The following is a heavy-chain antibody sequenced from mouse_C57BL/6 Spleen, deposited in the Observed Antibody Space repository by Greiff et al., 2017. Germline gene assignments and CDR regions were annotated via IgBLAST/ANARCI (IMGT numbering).Heavy chain of an antibody. D-gene: IGHD2-3*01. CDR1: GYSFTGYY. Sequence: VQLQQSGPELVKPGASVKISCKASGYSFTGYYMHWVKQSSEKSLEWIGEINPSTGGTSYNQKFKGKATLTVDMSSSTAYLQLESLTSEDSAVYYCERFDGYYGDAMDYWGQGTSVTVSS. V-gene: IGHV1-43*01. J-gene: IGHJ4*01. CDR3: ERFDGYYGDAMDY. CDR2: INPSTGGT.